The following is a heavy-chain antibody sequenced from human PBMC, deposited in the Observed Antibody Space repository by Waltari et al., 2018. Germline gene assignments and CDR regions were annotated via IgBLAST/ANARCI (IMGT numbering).Heavy chain of an antibody. D-gene: IGHD6-6*01. Sequence: QVQLVQSGAEVKKPGASVKVSCKASGYTFTGYYMHWVRQAPGQGLEWMGRINPNSGGTNYAQKFQGRVTMTRDTSISTAYMELSRLRSDDTAVYYCASPGSSSSGGLDYYYYYGMDVWGQGTTVTVSS. J-gene: IGHJ6*02. CDR1: GYTFTGYY. V-gene: IGHV1-2*06. CDR2: INPNSGGT. CDR3: ASPGSSSSGGLDYYYYYGMDV.